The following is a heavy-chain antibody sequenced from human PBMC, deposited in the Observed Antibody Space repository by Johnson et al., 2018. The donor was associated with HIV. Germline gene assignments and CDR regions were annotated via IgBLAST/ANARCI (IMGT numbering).Heavy chain of an antibody. D-gene: IGHD3-16*01. V-gene: IGHV3-30*02. CDR1: GFIFRTNG. CDR3: AKDGGRWSYSFDV. Sequence: VQLVESGGGVVQPGGPLRLSCAGYGFIFRTNGMHWVRQAPGKGLEWVSFIQHDGSDKSYADSVEGRFTISRDNSKNTLYLQMNSLRTEDTALYYCAKDGGRWSYSFDVWGQGTMVSVSS. CDR2: IQHDGSDK. J-gene: IGHJ3*01.